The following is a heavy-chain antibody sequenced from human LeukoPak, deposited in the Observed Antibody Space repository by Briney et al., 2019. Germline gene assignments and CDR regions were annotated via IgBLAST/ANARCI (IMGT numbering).Heavy chain of an antibody. Sequence: PSETLSLTCTVSGGSISSYYWGWVRQPPGKGLEWIGNVYHSGSTFYNPSLKSRVTMSVDTSKNQFSLKLSSVTAADTAVYYCARRHSSGWLFDYWGQGTLVTVSS. J-gene: IGHJ4*02. CDR2: VYHSGST. CDR3: ARRHSSGWLFDY. CDR1: GGSISSYY. V-gene: IGHV4-59*04. D-gene: IGHD6-19*01.